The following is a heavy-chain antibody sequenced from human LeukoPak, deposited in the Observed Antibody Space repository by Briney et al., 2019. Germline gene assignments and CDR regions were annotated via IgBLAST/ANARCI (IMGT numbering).Heavy chain of an antibody. D-gene: IGHD4-17*01. CDR3: ARDDSYGDYVHWFDP. Sequence: SETLSLTCTVSGGSISSYYWSWIRQPAGKGLEWIGRICTSGSTNYNPSLKSRVTMSVDTSKNQFSLKLSSVTAADTAVYYCARDDSYGDYVHWFDPWGQGTLVTVSS. J-gene: IGHJ5*02. CDR2: ICTSGST. V-gene: IGHV4-4*07. CDR1: GGSISSYY.